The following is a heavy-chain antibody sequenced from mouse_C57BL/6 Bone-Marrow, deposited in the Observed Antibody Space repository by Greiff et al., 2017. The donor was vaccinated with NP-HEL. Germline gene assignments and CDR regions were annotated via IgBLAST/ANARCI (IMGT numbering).Heavy chain of an antibody. V-gene: IGHV6-6*01. CDR1: GFTFSDAW. CDR3: TGGVGRDYFDY. D-gene: IGHD4-1*01. J-gene: IGHJ2*01. Sequence: DVQLVESGGGLVQPGGSMKLSCAASGFTFSDAWMDWVRQSPEKGLEWVAEIRNKANNHATYYAESVKGRFTISRDDSKSSVYLQMNSLRAEDTGIYYCTGGVGRDYFDYWGQGTTLTVSS. CDR2: IRNKANNHAT.